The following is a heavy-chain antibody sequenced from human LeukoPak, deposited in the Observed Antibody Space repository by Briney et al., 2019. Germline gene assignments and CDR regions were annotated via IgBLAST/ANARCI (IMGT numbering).Heavy chain of an antibody. CDR3: ARDQGGERWFDP. CDR1: GFNFSSYA. D-gene: IGHD3-16*01. V-gene: IGHV3-21*01. J-gene: IGHJ5*02. CDR2: ISSGSSFI. Sequence: GGSLRLSXAASGFNFSSYAMNWVRQSPGKGLEWLSSISSGSSFIYYADSVKGRFTISRDNAKNSLYLQMNSLRAEDTAIYYCARDQGGERWFDPWGQGTLVTVSS.